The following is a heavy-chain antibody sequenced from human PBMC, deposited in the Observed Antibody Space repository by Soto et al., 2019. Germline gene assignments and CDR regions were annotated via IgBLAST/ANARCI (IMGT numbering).Heavy chain of an antibody. J-gene: IGHJ4*03. CDR1: GDSISSGSY. CDR3: ARVHVMVVAGSTFDY. V-gene: IGHV4-38-2*02. Sequence: SETLSRTCTVSGDSISSGSYWGWIRQPPGEGPEWIASIYHGGTTFYNPSLKSRISISVDTSKNQFSLRLTSVTAADTATYYCARVHVMVVAGSTFDYWGPGXLFTVYS. CDR2: IYHGGTT. D-gene: IGHD6-19*01.